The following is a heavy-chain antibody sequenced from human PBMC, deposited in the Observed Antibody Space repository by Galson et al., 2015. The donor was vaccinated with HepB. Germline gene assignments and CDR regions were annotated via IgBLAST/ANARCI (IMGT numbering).Heavy chain of an antibody. D-gene: IGHD5-12*01. CDR1: GASISNNDYY. Sequence: LSLTCTVSGASISNNDYYWSWIRQPPGKGLERFGYIYYTGSTYYNPSLRGRVTISVDTSKNHFSLKLTSVTAADTAVYYCARARRGYSGYRTFDYWGQGTLVTVSS. CDR2: IYYTGST. V-gene: IGHV4-30-4*01. J-gene: IGHJ4*02. CDR3: ARARRGYSGYRTFDY.